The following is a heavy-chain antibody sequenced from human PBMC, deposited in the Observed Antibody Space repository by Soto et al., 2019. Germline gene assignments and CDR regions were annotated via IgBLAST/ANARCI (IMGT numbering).Heavy chain of an antibody. Sequence: PGGSLRLSCAASGFTVSTKYMSWVRQAPGKGLEWVSVIYSGGSTFYADSVRGRFTISRDNSKNTVNLQMNSLRAEDTAVYYCAGDAWGVDYWGQGTLVTVSS. V-gene: IGHV3-66*01. D-gene: IGHD3-10*01. J-gene: IGHJ4*02. CDR2: IYSGGST. CDR3: AGDAWGVDY. CDR1: GFTVSTKY.